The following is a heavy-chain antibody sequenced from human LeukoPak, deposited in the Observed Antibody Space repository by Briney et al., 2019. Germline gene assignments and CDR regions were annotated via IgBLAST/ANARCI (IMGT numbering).Heavy chain of an antibody. CDR2: LNPSGDQR. CDR1: GYTLSTYY. CDR3: ARGGVVSRGQWLCADY. D-gene: IGHD6-19*01. Sequence: GASVKVSCKTSGYTLSTYYMHWVRQAPRQGLEWMGILNPSGDQRIYAQKFQDRVTMTWDTSTSTVYMELNSLTSDDTAVYYCARGGVVSRGQWLCADYWGQGALVTVSS. V-gene: IGHV1-46*01. J-gene: IGHJ4*02.